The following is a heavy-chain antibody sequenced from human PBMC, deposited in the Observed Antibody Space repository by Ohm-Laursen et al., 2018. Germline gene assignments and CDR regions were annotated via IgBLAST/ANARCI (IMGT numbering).Heavy chain of an antibody. CDR1: GGSFSGYY. V-gene: IGHV4-34*01. D-gene: IGHD6-13*01. CDR2: INHSGST. J-gene: IGHJ4*02. CDR3: ARGRSIYSSSSRLDY. Sequence: SETLSLTCAVYGGSFSGYYWSWIRQPPGKGLEWIGEINHSGSTNYNPSLKSRVTISVDTSKNQFSLKLSSVTAADTAVYYCARGRSIYSSSSRLDYWGQGPLVTVSS.